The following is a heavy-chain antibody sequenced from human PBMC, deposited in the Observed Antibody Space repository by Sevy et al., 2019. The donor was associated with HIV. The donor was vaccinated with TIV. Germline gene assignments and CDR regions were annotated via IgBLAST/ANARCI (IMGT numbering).Heavy chain of an antibody. CDR3: ARGRKEYYYDSSGYYLMRWFDY. Sequence: ASVKVSCKASGYTFTSYDINWVRQATGQGLEWMGWMNTNSGNTGYAQKFQGRVTMNRNTSISTAYMELSSLRSEDTAVYYCARGRKEYYYDSSGYYLMRWFDYWGQGTLVTVSS. CDR2: MNTNSGNT. D-gene: IGHD3-22*01. CDR1: GYTFTSYD. J-gene: IGHJ5*01. V-gene: IGHV1-8*01.